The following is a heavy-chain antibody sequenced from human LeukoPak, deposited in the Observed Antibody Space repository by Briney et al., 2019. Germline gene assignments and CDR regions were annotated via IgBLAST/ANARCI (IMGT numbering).Heavy chain of an antibody. CDR3: ARDFSPRTAAGTSWWFDP. CDR2: TYYRSKWYN. V-gene: IGHV6-1*01. D-gene: IGHD6-13*01. J-gene: IGHJ5*02. CDR1: GDSVSSNSAA. Sequence: SQTLSLTCAISGDSVSSNSAAWNWIRQSPSRGLEWLGRTYYRSKWYNDYAVSVKSRITINPDTSKNQFSLQLNSVTPEDTAVYYCARDFSPRTAAGTSWWFDPWGQGTLVTVSS.